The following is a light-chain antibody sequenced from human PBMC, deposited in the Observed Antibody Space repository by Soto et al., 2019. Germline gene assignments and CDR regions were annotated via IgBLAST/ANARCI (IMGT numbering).Light chain of an antibody. CDR1: QGLSNY. J-gene: IGKJ5*01. CDR3: QQINTYPIT. V-gene: IGKV1-9*01. CDR2: AAS. Sequence: DLPLTQSPSFLSASVGDRVTITCRASQGLSNYLAWYQQKPGKVPKLLIYAASTLQSGVPSRFSGSGFGTEFTLTISSLQSEDFATYYCQQINTYPITFGQGTRLEIK.